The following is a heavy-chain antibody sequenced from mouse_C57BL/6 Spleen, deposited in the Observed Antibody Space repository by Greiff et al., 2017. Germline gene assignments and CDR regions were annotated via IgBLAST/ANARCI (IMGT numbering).Heavy chain of an antibody. V-gene: IGHV1-77*01. J-gene: IGHJ4*01. CDR1: GYTFTDYY. Sequence: VQRVESGAELVKPGASVKISCKASGYTFTDYYINWVKQRPGQGLEWIGKIGPGSGSTYYNEKFKGKATLTADKSSSTAYMQLSSLTSEDSAVYFCAREGIYYDYDHYYAMDYWGQGTSVTVSS. CDR3: AREGIYYDYDHYYAMDY. CDR2: IGPGSGST. D-gene: IGHD2-4*01.